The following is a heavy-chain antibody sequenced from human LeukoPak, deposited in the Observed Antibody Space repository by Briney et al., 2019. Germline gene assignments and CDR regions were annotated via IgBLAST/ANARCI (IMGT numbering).Heavy chain of an antibody. D-gene: IGHD2-15*01. V-gene: IGHV3-7*01. J-gene: IGHJ4*02. CDR2: IKKTGSET. Sequence: GGSLRLSCAASGFTFSHFWMSWVRQAPGKGLEWVAYIKKTGSETYYVDSVKGRFTITRDNTRNSLFLQMYSLRAEDTAVYFCARKDGYCSGGNCYSYFDSWGQGTLVTVSS. CDR1: GFTFSHFW. CDR3: ARKDGYCSGGNCYSYFDS.